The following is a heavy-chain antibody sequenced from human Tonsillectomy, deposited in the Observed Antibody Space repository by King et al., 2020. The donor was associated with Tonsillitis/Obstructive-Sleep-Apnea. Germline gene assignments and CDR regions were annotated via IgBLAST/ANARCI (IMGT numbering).Heavy chain of an antibody. CDR3: ARGGSKGSIDY. D-gene: IGHD2-2*01. CDR2: INDEGKSI. J-gene: IGHJ4*02. Sequence: EVQLVESGGGLVQPGGSLRLSCAASGFTFSTYWMYWVRQAPGKGLVYVSRINDEGKSIKYADSVKGRFTISRDNAKGTLYLQMNSLRAEDTAVYYCARGGSKGSIDYWGQGTLVTVSS. V-gene: IGHV3-74*01. CDR1: GFTFSTYW.